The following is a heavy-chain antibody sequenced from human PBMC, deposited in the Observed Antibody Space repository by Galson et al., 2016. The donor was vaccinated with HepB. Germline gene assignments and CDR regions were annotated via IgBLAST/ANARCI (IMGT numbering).Heavy chain of an antibody. V-gene: IGHV3-7*01. D-gene: IGHD4-23*01. CDR3: ATPYYGGADPHFDF. CDR2: IKGDGGEK. J-gene: IGHJ4*02. CDR1: GVTFSNYW. Sequence: LRLSCAVSGVTFSNYWMSWVRQAPGKGLEWVACIKGDGGEKYYLDSVKGQFSVSRDNAKRSVYLQMNSLRPEDTAVYYCATPYYGGADPHFDFWGRGTLVTVSS.